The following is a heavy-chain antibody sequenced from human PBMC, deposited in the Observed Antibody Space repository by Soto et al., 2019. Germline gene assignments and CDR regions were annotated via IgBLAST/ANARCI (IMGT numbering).Heavy chain of an antibody. D-gene: IGHD3-9*01. CDR3: ARVRGSYYDILTGYYNSYYGMDV. Sequence: PSETLSLTCAVYGGYFSGYYWSWIRQPPGKGLEWIGEINHSGSTNYNPSLKSRVTISVDTSKNQFSLKLSSVTAADTAVYYCARVRGSYYDILTGYYNSYYGMDVWGQGTTVTVSS. CDR2: INHSGST. CDR1: GGYFSGYY. J-gene: IGHJ6*02. V-gene: IGHV4-34*01.